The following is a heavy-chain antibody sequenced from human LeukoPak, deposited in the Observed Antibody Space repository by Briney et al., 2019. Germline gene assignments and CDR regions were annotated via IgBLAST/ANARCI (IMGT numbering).Heavy chain of an antibody. D-gene: IGHD3-22*01. CDR2: IYHSGST. V-gene: IGHV4-38-2*02. CDR1: GYSISSGYY. CDR3: ARGPSDSSGYYYFDY. J-gene: IGHJ4*02. Sequence: PSETLSLTCTVSGYSISSGYYWGWIRQPPGKGLEWIGSIYHSGSTYYNPSLKSRVTISVDTSKNQFSLKLSSVTAADTAVYYCARGPSDSSGYYYFDYWGQGTLVTVSS.